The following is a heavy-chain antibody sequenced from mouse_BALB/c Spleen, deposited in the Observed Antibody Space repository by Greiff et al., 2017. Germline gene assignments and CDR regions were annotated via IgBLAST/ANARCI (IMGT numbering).Heavy chain of an antibody. CDR1: GYTFTSYW. CDR3: ARSTYAMDY. V-gene: IGHV1-7*01. Sequence: VQLVESGAELAKPGASVKMSCKASGYTFTSYWMHWVKQRPGQGLEWIGYINPSTGYTEYNQKFKDKATLTADKSSSTAYMQLSSLTSEDSAVYYCARSTYAMDYGGQGTSVTVSS. CDR2: INPSTGYT. D-gene: IGHD2-1*01. J-gene: IGHJ4*01.